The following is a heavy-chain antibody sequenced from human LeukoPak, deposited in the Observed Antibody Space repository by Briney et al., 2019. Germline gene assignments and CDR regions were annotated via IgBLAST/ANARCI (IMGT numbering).Heavy chain of an antibody. V-gene: IGHV3-23*01. J-gene: IGHJ3*02. CDR2: ISGSGGST. Sequence: WVSAISGSGGSTYSADSVKGRFTISRDNSKNTLYLQMNSLRAEDTAVYYCAKGPGDAFDIWGQGTMVTVSS. CDR3: AKGPGDAFDI.